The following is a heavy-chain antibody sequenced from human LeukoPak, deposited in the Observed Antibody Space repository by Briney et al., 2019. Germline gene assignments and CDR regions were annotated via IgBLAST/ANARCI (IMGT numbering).Heavy chain of an antibody. V-gene: IGHV4-34*01. D-gene: IGHD3-10*01. CDR1: GGSFSGHY. CDR2: INHGGST. Sequence: SETLSLTCAVYGGSFSGHYWSWIRQPPGKGLEWIGEINHGGSTNYNPSLKSRVTISVDTSKNQFSLKLSSVTAADTAVYYCAKGSDPFRWFGEFNVKLPRPIRHYYFDSWGQGTLVTVSS. CDR3: AKGSDPFRWFGEFNVKLPRPIRHYYFDS. J-gene: IGHJ4*02.